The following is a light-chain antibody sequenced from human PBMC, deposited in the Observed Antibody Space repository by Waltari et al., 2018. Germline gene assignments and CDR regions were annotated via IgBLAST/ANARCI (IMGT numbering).Light chain of an antibody. Sequence: DIVMTQSTDSLAVSLGERATINCKSSQSVLYSSNNKNYLSWYQQKPGQPPKLLIYWASTRESGVPDRFSGSGSGTDFTLTISSLQAEDVAVYYCQQYYNIPYTFGQGTKLEI. CDR2: WAS. CDR1: QSVLYSSNNKNY. J-gene: IGKJ2*01. V-gene: IGKV4-1*01. CDR3: QQYYNIPYT.